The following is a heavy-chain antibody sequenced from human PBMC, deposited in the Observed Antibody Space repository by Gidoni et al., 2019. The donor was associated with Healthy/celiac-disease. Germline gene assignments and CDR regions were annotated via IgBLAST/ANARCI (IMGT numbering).Heavy chain of an antibody. CDR1: AGLISSSGYY. V-gene: IGHV4-39*01. CDR2: IYYSGST. J-gene: IGHJ3*02. D-gene: IGHD4-17*01. Sequence: QQQLQEAGPGRGKPSETLSLHCTVSAGLISSSGYYWGWIRHPPGKGLELIGSIYYSGSTYYNPSLKSRVTISVDTSKNQFSLKLSSVTAADTAVYYCARPHGDYGGIWGQGTMVTVSS. CDR3: ARPHGDYGGI.